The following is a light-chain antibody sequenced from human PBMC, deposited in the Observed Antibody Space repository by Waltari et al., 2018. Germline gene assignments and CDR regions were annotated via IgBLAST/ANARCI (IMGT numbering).Light chain of an antibody. Sequence: ETLLTQSPGTLPLSKGARATLSCRASQSVTRALAWYQQKPGQAPRLLIYGASNRATGIPDRFSGSGSGTDFSLTISRLEPEDFAVYYCQHYVRLPATFGQGTKVEIK. V-gene: IGKV3-20*01. J-gene: IGKJ1*01. CDR2: GAS. CDR3: QHYVRLPAT. CDR1: QSVTRA.